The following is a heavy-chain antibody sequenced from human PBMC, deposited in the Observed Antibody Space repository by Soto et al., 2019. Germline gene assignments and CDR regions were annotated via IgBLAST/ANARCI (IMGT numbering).Heavy chain of an antibody. Sequence: PLSLTCTVSGGSISSGGYYWSWIRQRPGKGLEWIGYIYYSGSTYYNPSLKSRVTISVDTSKNQFSLKLSSVTAADMAVYYCARAPSVLRYCDWLDDVLSWGQGTLVTVSS. CDR2: IYYSGST. CDR1: GGSISSGGYY. CDR3: ARAPSVLRYCDWLDDVLS. D-gene: IGHD3-9*01. J-gene: IGHJ5*02. V-gene: IGHV4-31*03.